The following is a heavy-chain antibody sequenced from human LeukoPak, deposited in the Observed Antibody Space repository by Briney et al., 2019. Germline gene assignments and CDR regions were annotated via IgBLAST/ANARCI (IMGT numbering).Heavy chain of an antibody. V-gene: IGHV4-39*07. D-gene: IGHD3-3*01. CDR1: GGSISSSSYY. J-gene: IGHJ4*02. Sequence: PSETLSLTCTVSGGSISSSSYYWGWIRQPPGKGLEWIGSIYYSGSTYYNPSLKSRVTISVDTSKNQFSLKLSSVTAADTAVYYCARARQKITIFGVVIIPPFDYWGQGTLVTVSS. CDR3: ARARQKITIFGVVIIPPFDY. CDR2: IYYSGST.